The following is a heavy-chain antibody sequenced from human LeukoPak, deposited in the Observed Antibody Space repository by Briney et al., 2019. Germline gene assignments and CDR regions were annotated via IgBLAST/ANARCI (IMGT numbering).Heavy chain of an antibody. CDR1: GGSISSYY. D-gene: IGHD4-17*01. J-gene: IGHJ4*02. Sequence: SETLSLTCTVSGGSISSYYWSWIRQPPGEGLEWIGYIYYSGSTNYNPSLKSRVTTSVDTSKNQFSLKVSSVTAADTAVYYCARNYGELDYWGQGTLVTVSS. V-gene: IGHV4-59*12. CDR2: IYYSGST. CDR3: ARNYGELDY.